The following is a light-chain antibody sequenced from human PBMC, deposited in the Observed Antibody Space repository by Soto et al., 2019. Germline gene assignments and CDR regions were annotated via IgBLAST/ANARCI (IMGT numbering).Light chain of an antibody. V-gene: IGKV1-12*01. CDR3: HQYDRVPHT. CDR2: AAS. Sequence: DIQMTQSPSSVSSSVGDIVTITCRSSQGISSWLAWYQQKPGKAPKLLIYAASSLQSGVPSRFSGSGSGTDFTLTISSLQPEHFATFYCHQYDRVPHTFGQGTKVDIK. CDR1: QGISSW. J-gene: IGKJ1*01.